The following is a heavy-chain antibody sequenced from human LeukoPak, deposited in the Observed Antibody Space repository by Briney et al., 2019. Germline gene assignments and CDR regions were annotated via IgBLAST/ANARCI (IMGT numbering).Heavy chain of an antibody. CDR1: GGSISSYY. Sequence: PSETLSLTCSVSGGSISSYYWSWIRQPPGKGLEWIGYIYYIGSTTYNPSLKSRVTLSVDTSKNQFSLKLSSVTAADTAIYYCARVFYFDTSGKFDYWGQGTLVTVSS. D-gene: IGHD3-22*01. CDR2: IYYIGST. V-gene: IGHV4-59*01. CDR3: ARVFYFDTSGKFDY. J-gene: IGHJ4*02.